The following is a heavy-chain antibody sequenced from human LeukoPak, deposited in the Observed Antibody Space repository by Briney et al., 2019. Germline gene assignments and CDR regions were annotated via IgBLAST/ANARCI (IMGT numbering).Heavy chain of an antibody. CDR1: GGSISSYY. V-gene: IGHV4-59*01. Sequence: SSETLSLTCTVSGGSISSYYWSWIRQPLGKGLEWIGYIYYSGSTNYNPSLKSRVTISVDTSKNQFSLKLSSVTAADTAVYYCARWSENSSSWYTYFDYWGQGTLVTVSS. CDR3: ARWSENSSSWYTYFDY. CDR2: IYYSGST. D-gene: IGHD6-13*01. J-gene: IGHJ4*02.